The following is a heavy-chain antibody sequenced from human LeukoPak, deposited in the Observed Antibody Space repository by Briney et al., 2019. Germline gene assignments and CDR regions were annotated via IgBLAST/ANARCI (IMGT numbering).Heavy chain of an antibody. D-gene: IGHD5-12*01. CDR1: GFTFSTYW. CDR3: VRALSGYDDY. J-gene: IGHJ4*02. CDR2: IKQDGSEK. Sequence: GGSLRLSCAASGFTFSTYWMIWVRQAPGKGLEWVANIKQDGSEKYYADSVRGRFTISRDNAKNTLYLQMNSLRADDTAVYYCVRALSGYDDYWGQGTLVTVSS. V-gene: IGHV3-7*01.